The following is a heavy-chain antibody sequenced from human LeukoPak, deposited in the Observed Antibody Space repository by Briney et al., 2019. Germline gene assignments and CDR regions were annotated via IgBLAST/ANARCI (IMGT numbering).Heavy chain of an antibody. J-gene: IGHJ6*03. CDR2: INPNGGDT. CDR3: ARAPFSSGWYLPWGYMDV. CDR1: GYTFTTYY. V-gene: IGHV1-46*01. D-gene: IGHD6-19*01. Sequence: ASVKVSCKASGYTFTTYYIHWVRQAPGQGLEWMGIINPNGGDTSYAQKFQGRVTMTTDTSTSTAYMELRSLRSDDTAVYYCARAPFSSGWYLPWGYMDVWGKGTTVTISS.